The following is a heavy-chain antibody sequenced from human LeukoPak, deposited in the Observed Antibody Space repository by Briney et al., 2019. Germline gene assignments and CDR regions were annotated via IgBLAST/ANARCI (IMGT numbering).Heavy chain of an antibody. V-gene: IGHV4-59*01. CDR1: GGSLSSYY. D-gene: IGHD3-3*01. J-gene: IGHJ5*02. CDR2: IYYSGST. CDR3: ARVYFGYYDFWSGYYWWFDP. Sequence: PSETLSLTCTVSGGSLSSYYWSWIRQPPGKGLEWIGYIYYSGSTNYNPSLKSRVTISVDTSKNQFSLKLSSVTAADTAVYYCARVYFGYYDFWSGYYWWFDPWGQGTLVTVSS.